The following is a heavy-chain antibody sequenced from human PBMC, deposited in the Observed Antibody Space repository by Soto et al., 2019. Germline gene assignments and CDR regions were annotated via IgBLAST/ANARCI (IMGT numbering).Heavy chain of an antibody. CDR2: ISYDGSNK. CDR3: AKNYGDYSFDY. J-gene: IGHJ4*02. D-gene: IGHD4-17*01. CDR1: GFTFSSYG. Sequence: PGGSLRLSCAASGFTFSSYGMHWVRQAPGKGLEWVAVISYDGSNKYYADSVKGRFTISRDNSKNTLYRQMNSLRAEDTAVYYCAKNYGDYSFDYWGQGTLVTVSS. V-gene: IGHV3-30*18.